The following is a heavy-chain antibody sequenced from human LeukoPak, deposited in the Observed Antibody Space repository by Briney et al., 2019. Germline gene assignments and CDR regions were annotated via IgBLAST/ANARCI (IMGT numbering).Heavy chain of an antibody. CDR1: GGSFSGYY. Sequence: SETLSLTCAVYGGSFSGYYWSWIRQPPGKGLEWIGEINHSGSTNYNPSLKSRVTMSVDTSKNQFSLKLSSVTAADTAVYYCARDLSSSGFDYWGQGTLVTVSS. D-gene: IGHD6-19*01. V-gene: IGHV4-34*01. CDR2: INHSGST. J-gene: IGHJ4*02. CDR3: ARDLSSSGFDY.